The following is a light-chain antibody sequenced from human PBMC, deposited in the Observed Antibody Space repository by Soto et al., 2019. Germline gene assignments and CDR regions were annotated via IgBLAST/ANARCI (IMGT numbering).Light chain of an antibody. J-gene: IGKJ2*01. CDR1: QDISTY. V-gene: IGKV1-9*01. CDR3: QQLRTYPYT. CDR2: PAS. Sequence: DIHLTQSPSFLSASVGDRVTVTCRASQDISTYLACFQQKPGKAPQLLVYPASTLQGGVTSRFSGRGSGTEFSLTISSMQPEDFETYYCQQLRTYPYTCGQGTKLDIK.